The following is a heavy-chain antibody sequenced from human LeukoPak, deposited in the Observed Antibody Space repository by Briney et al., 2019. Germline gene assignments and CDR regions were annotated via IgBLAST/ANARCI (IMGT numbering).Heavy chain of an antibody. Sequence: PSETLSLTCAVYGGSFSGYYWSWIRQPPGKGLEWIGEINHSGSTNYNPFLKSRVTISVDTSKNQFSLKLSSVTAADTAVYYCAREGLCSSTSCHPFDYWGQGSLVTVSS. CDR1: GGSFSGYY. CDR3: AREGLCSSTSCHPFDY. D-gene: IGHD2-2*01. CDR2: INHSGST. J-gene: IGHJ4*02. V-gene: IGHV4-34*01.